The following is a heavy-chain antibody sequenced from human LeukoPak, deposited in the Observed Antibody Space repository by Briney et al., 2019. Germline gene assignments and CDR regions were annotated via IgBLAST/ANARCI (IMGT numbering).Heavy chain of an antibody. CDR2: IIPIFGTA. V-gene: IGHV1-69*05. D-gene: IGHD1-26*01. CDR1: GGTFSSYA. J-gene: IGHJ4*02. CDR3: ALSVLVGATSLDY. Sequence: SVKVSCKASGGTFSSYAISWVRQAPGQGLEWMGRIIPIFGTANYAQKFQGRVTITTDESTSTAYLELSSLRSEDTAVYYCALSVLVGATSLDYWGQGTLVTVSS.